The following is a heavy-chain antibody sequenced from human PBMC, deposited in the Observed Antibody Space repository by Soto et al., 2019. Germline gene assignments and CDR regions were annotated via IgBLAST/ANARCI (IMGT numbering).Heavy chain of an antibody. CDR3: AKGGWLDD. V-gene: IGHV3-23*01. Sequence: EVQLLESGGGLIQPGGSLGLSCAASGFPFSTYEMTWPRRSPGKGLEWVAFITSRGGPTYYADSVRGRFTISRDTSKNTLYLQMDSLRVEDTARYYCAKGGWLDDWGQGTLVTVSS. CDR2: ITSRGGPT. J-gene: IGHJ5*02. CDR1: GFPFSTYE.